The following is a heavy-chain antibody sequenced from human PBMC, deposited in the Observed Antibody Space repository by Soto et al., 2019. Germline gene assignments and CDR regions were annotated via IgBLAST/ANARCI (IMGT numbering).Heavy chain of an antibody. Sequence: QVQLVQSGSEVKKPGASVKVSCKASGYTFTAYGFNWVRQAPGQGLEWMGWISVYTGNTNYAQNLQGRVTMTTDTFTRTAYMELRGLRSDDTAVYYCARGRAYCGGDCYLLDYWGQGTPVTVSS. CDR3: ARGRAYCGGDCYLLDY. D-gene: IGHD2-21*02. J-gene: IGHJ4*02. V-gene: IGHV1-18*01. CDR1: GYTFTAYG. CDR2: ISVYTGNT.